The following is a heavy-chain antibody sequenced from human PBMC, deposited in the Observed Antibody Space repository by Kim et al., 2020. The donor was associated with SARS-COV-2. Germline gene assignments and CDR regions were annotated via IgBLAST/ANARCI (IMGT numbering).Heavy chain of an antibody. J-gene: IGHJ6*02. CDR3: AKSHGYTWYYGMDV. V-gene: IGHV3-23*01. Sequence: GGSLRLSCVASGFTFSSYDMSWVRQAPGKGLEWVSTISGGGGDTYHADAVRGRFTISRDQSKNTVNLQMNSLRADDTAVYYCAKSHGYTWYYGMDVWGQGTTVTVSS. CDR2: ISGGGGDT. D-gene: IGHD5-18*01. CDR1: GFTFSSYD.